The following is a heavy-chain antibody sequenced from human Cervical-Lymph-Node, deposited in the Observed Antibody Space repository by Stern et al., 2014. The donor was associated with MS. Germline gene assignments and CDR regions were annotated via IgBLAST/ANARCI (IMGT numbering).Heavy chain of an antibody. V-gene: IGHV3-21*06. D-gene: IGHD2-2*01. CDR3: ARRAGGYQLLRHYGLDA. Sequence: VQLVVSGGGLVKPGGSLRLSCAASGFNFNFFGMNWVRQAPGKGLEWVSSISSSSSDRYYADSGKARFPISRDNAKNSLYLNLDSLRAEDTAVYYCARRAGGYQLLRHYGLDAWGQGTTVTVSS. J-gene: IGHJ6*02. CDR1: GFNFNFFG. CDR2: ISSSSSDR.